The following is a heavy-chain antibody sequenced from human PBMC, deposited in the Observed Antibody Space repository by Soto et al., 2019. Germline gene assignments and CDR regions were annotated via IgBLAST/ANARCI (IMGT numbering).Heavy chain of an antibody. D-gene: IGHD5-18*01. V-gene: IGHV3-30-3*01. CDR1: RXTFGSYA. CDR3: ARDPSIRYSYGSENWFDP. Sequence: SRRLSSAASRXTFGSYAIHWVRQAPGKGLEWVAAISYDGSNKYYADSVKGRFTIYRDNSKNTLYLQMNSLRAEDTAVYYCARDPSIRYSYGSENWFDPWGQGTLGTVSS. J-gene: IGHJ5*02. CDR2: ISYDGSNK.